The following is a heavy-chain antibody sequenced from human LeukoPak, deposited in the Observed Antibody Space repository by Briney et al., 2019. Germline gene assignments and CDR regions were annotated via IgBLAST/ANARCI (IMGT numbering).Heavy chain of an antibody. V-gene: IGHV4-61*02. CDR1: GGSISSGSYY. Sequence: SETLSLTCTVSGGSISSGSYYWSWIRQPAGKGLEWIGRIYTSGSTNYNPSLRSRVTISVDTSKNQFSLKLISVTAADTAVYYCSRRPPYYDLWRGPMDVWGKGTTVTVSS. D-gene: IGHD3-3*01. CDR2: IYTSGST. CDR3: SRRPPYYDLWRGPMDV. J-gene: IGHJ6*03.